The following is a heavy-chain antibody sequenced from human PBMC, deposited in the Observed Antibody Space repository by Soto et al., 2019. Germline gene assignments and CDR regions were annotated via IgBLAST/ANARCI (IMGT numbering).Heavy chain of an antibody. J-gene: IGHJ4*02. CDR2: ISGSRGTT. Sequence: GGSLRLSCAASEFTFSNYAMSWVRQAPGKGLEWVSAISGSRGTTYYADSVKGRFTISRDNSKNTLYLQMISLRAEDTAVYYCAKDRSARLFLGFDYWGQGTLVTVSS. D-gene: IGHD6-6*01. CDR1: EFTFSNYA. CDR3: AKDRSARLFLGFDY. V-gene: IGHV3-23*01.